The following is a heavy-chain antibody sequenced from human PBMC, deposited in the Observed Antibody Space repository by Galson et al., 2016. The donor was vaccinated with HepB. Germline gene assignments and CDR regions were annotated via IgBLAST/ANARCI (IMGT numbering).Heavy chain of an antibody. J-gene: IGHJ4*02. Sequence: SLRLSCAASGFIVTGYSLTWVRQAPGKGLEWVSSISTTSSYIYYADSVKGRFTISRDNAKNSLYLQMNSLRAEDTAVYFCVRDTAMVTSDSWGQGTLVTVSS. D-gene: IGHD5-18*01. V-gene: IGHV3-21*01. CDR3: VRDTAMVTSDS. CDR2: ISTTSSYI. CDR1: GFIVTGYS.